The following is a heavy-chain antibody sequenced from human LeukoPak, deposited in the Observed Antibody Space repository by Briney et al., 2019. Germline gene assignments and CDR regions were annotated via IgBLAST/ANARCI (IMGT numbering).Heavy chain of an antibody. V-gene: IGHV3-74*01. CDR3: ARFSSGWSPSGFDY. CDR2: INSDGTTT. J-gene: IGHJ4*02. Sequence: GGSLRLSCAASGFTFSSYWMHWVRQGPGRELTWVSHINSDGTTTNYADSVKGRFTISRDNAKNTLYLQMNSLRVEDTAVYYCARFSSGWSPSGFDYWGQGTLVTVSS. CDR1: GFTFSSYW. D-gene: IGHD6-19*01.